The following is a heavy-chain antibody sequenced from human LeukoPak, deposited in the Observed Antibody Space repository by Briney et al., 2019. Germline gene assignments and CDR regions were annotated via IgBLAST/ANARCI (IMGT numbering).Heavy chain of an antibody. CDR3: ARTDYGSGSYSPNWFDP. V-gene: IGHV1-8*02. D-gene: IGHD3-10*01. CDR1: GYTFTSYG. J-gene: IGHJ5*02. CDR2: INPNSGGT. Sequence: ASVKVSCKASGYTFTSYGISWVRQAPGQGLEWMGWINPNSGGTNYAQKFQGRVTMTRNTSISTAYMELSSLRSEDTAVYYCARTDYGSGSYSPNWFDPWGQGTLVTVSS.